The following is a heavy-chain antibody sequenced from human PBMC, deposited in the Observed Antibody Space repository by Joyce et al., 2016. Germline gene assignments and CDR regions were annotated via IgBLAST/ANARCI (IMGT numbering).Heavy chain of an antibody. Sequence: QVQLQESGPGLVKPSQTLSLTCTVSGGSISSGDYYWSWVRQSPGKGLEWIGYIYFSGSPHRNPSLKSRLTISADTSKNQFSLKVRSVTAADTAVYYCARGNGDFWSGYYNYFDYWGQGILVTVSS. CDR1: GGSISSGDYY. CDR2: IYFSGSP. CDR3: ARGNGDFWSGYYNYFDY. J-gene: IGHJ4*02. V-gene: IGHV4-30-4*01. D-gene: IGHD3-3*01.